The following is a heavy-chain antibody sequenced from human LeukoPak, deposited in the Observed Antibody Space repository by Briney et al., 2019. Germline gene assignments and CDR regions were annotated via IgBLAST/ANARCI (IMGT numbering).Heavy chain of an antibody. J-gene: IGHJ4*02. D-gene: IGHD3-3*01. CDR2: FDPEDGET. Sequence: GASVKVSCKVSGYTLTELSMHWVRQAPGKGLEWMGGFDPEDGETIYAQKFQGRVTMTEDTSTDTAYMELSSLRSEDTAVYYCAATGYYDFWSGYYPFDYWGQGTLVTVSS. V-gene: IGHV1-24*01. CDR3: AATGYYDFWSGYYPFDY. CDR1: GYTLTELS.